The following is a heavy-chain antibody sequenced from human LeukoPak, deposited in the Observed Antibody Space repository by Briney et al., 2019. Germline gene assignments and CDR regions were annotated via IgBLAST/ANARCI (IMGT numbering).Heavy chain of an antibody. Sequence: ASVKVSCKASGFTFTSYYMHWVRQAPGQGLEWMGVINPSVGSASYAQNFQGRVTMTRDTSTSTVYMDLYSLRSDDTAVYYCARERHGWFDPWGQGTLVTVSS. V-gene: IGHV1-46*01. CDR1: GFTFTSYY. CDR3: ARERHGWFDP. CDR2: INPSVGSA. J-gene: IGHJ5*02.